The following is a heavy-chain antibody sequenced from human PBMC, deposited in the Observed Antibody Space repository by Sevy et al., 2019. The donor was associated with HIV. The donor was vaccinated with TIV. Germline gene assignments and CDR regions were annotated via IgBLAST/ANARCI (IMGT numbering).Heavy chain of an antibody. V-gene: IGHV1-2*02. J-gene: IGHJ4*02. D-gene: IGHD6-19*01. CDR1: GYTFTGYY. Sequence: ASVKVSCKASGYTFTGYYMHWVRQAPGQGLEWMGWINPNSGGTNYAQKFQGRVTMTRDTSISTAYMELGRLRSDDTTVYYCARGRGGQWLVPLGLDYWGQGTLVTVSS. CDR2: INPNSGGT. CDR3: ARGRGGQWLVPLGLDY.